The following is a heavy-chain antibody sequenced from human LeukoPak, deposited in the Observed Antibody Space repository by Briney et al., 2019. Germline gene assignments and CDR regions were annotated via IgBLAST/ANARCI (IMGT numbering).Heavy chain of an antibody. V-gene: IGHV3-23*01. CDR3: ATYGSGSYYTQFDY. Sequence: GGSLRLSCAASGFTVSSPYMSWVRQAPGKGLEWVSAISGSGGSTYYADSVKGRFTISRDNSKNTLYLQMNSLRAEDTAVYYCATYGSGSYYTQFDYWGQGTLVTVSS. CDR2: ISGSGGST. D-gene: IGHD3-10*01. J-gene: IGHJ4*02. CDR1: GFTVSSPY.